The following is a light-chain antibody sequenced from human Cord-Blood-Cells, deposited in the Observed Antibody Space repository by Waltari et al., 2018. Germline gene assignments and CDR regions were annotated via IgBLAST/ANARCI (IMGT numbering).Light chain of an antibody. V-gene: IGKV3-20*01. CDR2: GAS. Sequence: EIVLTQSPGTLSLSPGERATLSCRASQSVSSSNLAWYQQKTGQAPRLLIYGASSRATGIPDRCSSSGSGTDFTLTISRLEPEDFAVYYCQQYGSSPLTFGGGTKVEIK. CDR1: QSVSSSN. CDR3: QQYGSSPLT. J-gene: IGKJ4*01.